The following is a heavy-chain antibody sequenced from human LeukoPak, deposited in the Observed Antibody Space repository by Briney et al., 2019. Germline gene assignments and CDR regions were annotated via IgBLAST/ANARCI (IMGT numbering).Heavy chain of an antibody. CDR3: ARGYSYGYLFDY. CDR1: GLTFSSYT. J-gene: IGHJ4*02. D-gene: IGHD5-18*01. V-gene: IGHV3-23*01. Sequence: GGSLRLSCSASGLTFSSYTMTWVRQAPGKGLEWVSGISSSGGTTYYVDSVKGRFTISRDNSKNTLYLQMNSLRAEDTAVYYCARGYSYGYLFDYWGQGTLVTVSS. CDR2: ISSSGGTT.